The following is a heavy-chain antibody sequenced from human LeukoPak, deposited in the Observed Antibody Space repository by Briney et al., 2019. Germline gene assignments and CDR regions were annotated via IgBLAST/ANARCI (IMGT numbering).Heavy chain of an antibody. CDR3: ARVAGVSYNYFDS. CDR1: GYTFITYG. D-gene: IGHD1-26*01. Sequence: ASVNVSCKASGYTFITYGITWVRQAPGQGLEWMEWITPYNGDTNYAQNLQDRVTMTTDTSTSTAYMELRSLRSGDTAVYFCARVAGVSYNYFDSWGQGTLVTVSS. CDR2: ITPYNGDT. J-gene: IGHJ4*02. V-gene: IGHV1-18*01.